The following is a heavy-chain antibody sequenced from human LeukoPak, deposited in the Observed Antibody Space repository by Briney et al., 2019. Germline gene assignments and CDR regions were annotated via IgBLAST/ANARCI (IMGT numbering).Heavy chain of an antibody. CDR1: GFTFSSYW. Sequence: PGGSLRLSCAASGFTFSSYWMHWVRQAPGKGLVWVSHINSDGSSTTYADSVKGRFTISRDNAKNTLYLQMNSLRADDTAVYYCAKGGAVSSKSITMVRGTRRYNYYMDVWGKGTTVTISS. V-gene: IGHV3-74*01. CDR3: AKGGAVSSKSITMVRGTRRYNYYMDV. CDR2: INSDGSST. J-gene: IGHJ6*03. D-gene: IGHD3-10*01.